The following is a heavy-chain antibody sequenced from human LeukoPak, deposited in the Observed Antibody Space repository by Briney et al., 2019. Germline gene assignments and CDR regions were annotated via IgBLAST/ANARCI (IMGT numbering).Heavy chain of an antibody. CDR1: GGSFSGYY. V-gene: IGHV4-34*01. D-gene: IGHD3-3*01. CDR2: INHSGST. Sequence: PSETLSLTCAVYGGSFSGYYWSWIRQPPGKGLEWIGEINHSGSTNYNPSLKSRVTISVDTSKNQFSLKLSSVTAADTAVYYCARSGPLTYYDFWSGYYVWFDPWGQGTLVTVSS. CDR3: ARSGPLTYYDFWSGYYVWFDP. J-gene: IGHJ5*02.